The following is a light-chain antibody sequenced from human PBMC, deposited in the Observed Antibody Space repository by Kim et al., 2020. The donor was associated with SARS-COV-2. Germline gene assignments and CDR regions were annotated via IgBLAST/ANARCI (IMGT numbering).Light chain of an antibody. Sequence: DIQMTQSPSTLSASVGDRVTITSRASQNINNWLAWYQQKPGRAPKLLIYKASNLDAGVPSRFSGVGFGTEFTLTISSLQPDEFATYYCQQYTGSYALGQGTRLEIK. CDR2: KAS. CDR1: QNINNW. CDR3: QQYTGSYA. V-gene: IGKV1-5*03. J-gene: IGKJ2*01.